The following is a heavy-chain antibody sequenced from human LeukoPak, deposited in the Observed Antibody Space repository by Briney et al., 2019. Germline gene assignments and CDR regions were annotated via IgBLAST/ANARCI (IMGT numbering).Heavy chain of an antibody. Sequence: GGSLRLSCAASGFTFSSYAMSWVRQAPGKGLEWGSAISGSGGSTYYADSVKGRFAISRDNSKNTLYLQMTSLRAEDTALYYCAKDRSSSTIAVRGGYWGQGTLVTVSS. D-gene: IGHD6-19*01. CDR1: GFTFSSYA. CDR2: ISGSGGST. CDR3: AKDRSSSTIAVRGGY. J-gene: IGHJ4*02. V-gene: IGHV3-23*01.